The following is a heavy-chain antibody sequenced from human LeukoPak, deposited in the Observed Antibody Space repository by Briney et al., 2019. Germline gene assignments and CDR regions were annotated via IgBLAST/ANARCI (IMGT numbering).Heavy chain of an antibody. D-gene: IGHD6-13*01. CDR1: GYSFTSYW. CDR2: IYPGDSDT. Sequence: GESLKISCKGSGYSFTSYWIGWVRQMPGKGLEWMGIIYPGDSDTRYSPSFQGQVTISADKSISTAYLQWSSLKASDTAMYYCAIFPPGYSSSWYYFDYWGQGTLVTVSS. CDR3: AIFPPGYSSSWYYFDY. J-gene: IGHJ4*02. V-gene: IGHV5-51*01.